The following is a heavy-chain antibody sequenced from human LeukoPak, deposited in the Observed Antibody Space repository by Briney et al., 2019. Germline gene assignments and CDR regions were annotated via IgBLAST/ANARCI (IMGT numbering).Heavy chain of an antibody. CDR3: AKYRGSSSWFPNYYFDY. Sequence: GGALRLSCAASGFTFSSYAMSWVRQAPGKGLEWVSAISGSGGSTYYADSVKGRFTISRDNSKNTLYLQMNSLRVEDTAVYYCAKYRGSSSWFPNYYFDYWGQGTLVTVSS. D-gene: IGHD1-26*01. J-gene: IGHJ4*02. CDR2: ISGSGGST. V-gene: IGHV3-23*01. CDR1: GFTFSSYA.